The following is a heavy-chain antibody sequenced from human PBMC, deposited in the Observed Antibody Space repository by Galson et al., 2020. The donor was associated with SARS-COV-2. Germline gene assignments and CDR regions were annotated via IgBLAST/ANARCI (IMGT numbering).Heavy chain of an antibody. CDR2: ISSSSSYI. D-gene: IGHD4-17*01. Sequence: GGSLRLSCAASGFTFSSYSMNWVRQAPGKGLEWVSSISSSSSYIYYADSVKGRFTISRDNAKNSLYLQMNSLRAEDTAVYYCARMVYSTVTTWGIYYWGQGTLVTVSS. CDR3: ARMVYSTVTTWGIYY. V-gene: IGHV3-21*01. CDR1: GFTFSSYS. J-gene: IGHJ4*02.